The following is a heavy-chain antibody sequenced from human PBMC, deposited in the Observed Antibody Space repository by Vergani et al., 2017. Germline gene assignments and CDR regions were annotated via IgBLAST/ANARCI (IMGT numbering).Heavy chain of an antibody. CDR2: IIPIFGTA. D-gene: IGHD3-10*01. Sequence: QVQLVQSGAEVKKPGSSVKVSCKASGGTFSSYAISWVRQAPGQGLEWMGGIIPIFGTANYAQKFQGRVTITADESTSTAYMELSSLRSEDTAVYYCAGEERGVDMYGSGSLGGFDYWGQGTLVTVSS. V-gene: IGHV1-69*01. CDR1: GGTFSSYA. CDR3: AGEERGVDMYGSGSLGGFDY. J-gene: IGHJ4*02.